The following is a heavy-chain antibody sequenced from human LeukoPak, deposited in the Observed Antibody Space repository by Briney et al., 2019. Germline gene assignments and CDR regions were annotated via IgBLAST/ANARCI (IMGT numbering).Heavy chain of an antibody. CDR1: GFTFSSYS. D-gene: IGHD3-22*01. CDR3: AREDYYDSSGYDY. Sequence: GGSLRLSCAASGFTFSSYSMNWVRQAPGQGLEWVPSISSRSSYIYYADSVKGRFTISRDNAKNSLYLQMNSLRAEDTAVYYCAREDYYDSSGYDYWGQGTLVTVS. J-gene: IGHJ4*02. CDR2: ISSRSSYI. V-gene: IGHV3-21*06.